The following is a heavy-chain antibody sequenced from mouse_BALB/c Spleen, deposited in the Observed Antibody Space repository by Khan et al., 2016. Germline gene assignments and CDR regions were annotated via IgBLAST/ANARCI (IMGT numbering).Heavy chain of an antibody. CDR2: IDPYNGGT. V-gene: IGHV1S135*01. J-gene: IGHJ2*01. CDR3: AREGITTVVAKGLDY. D-gene: IGHD1-1*01. CDR1: GYAFTSYN. Sequence: EVQLQESGPELVKPGASVKVSCKASGYAFTSYNMYWVKQSHGKSLEWIGYIDPYNGGTSYNQKFKGKATLTVDKSSSTAYMHLNSLTSEDSAGYYGAREGITTVVAKGLDYWGQGTTLTVAS.